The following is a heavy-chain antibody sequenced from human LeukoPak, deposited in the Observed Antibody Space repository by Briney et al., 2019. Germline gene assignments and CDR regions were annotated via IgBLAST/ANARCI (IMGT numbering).Heavy chain of an antibody. Sequence: PSETLSLTCTVSGGSISSYYWSWIRQPAGKGLEWIGRTYTSGSINYNPSLKSRVTISVDTSKNQFSLKLSSVTAADTAVYYCARAGFYGDYADAFDIWGQGTMVTVSS. V-gene: IGHV4-4*07. J-gene: IGHJ3*02. CDR3: ARAGFYGDYADAFDI. CDR2: TYTSGSI. CDR1: GGSISSYY. D-gene: IGHD4-17*01.